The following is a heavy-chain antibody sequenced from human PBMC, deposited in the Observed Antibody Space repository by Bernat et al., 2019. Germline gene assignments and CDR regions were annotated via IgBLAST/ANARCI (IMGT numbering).Heavy chain of an antibody. CDR1: GYTFSSYG. CDR2: ISAYNGNT. Sequence: QVQLVQSGAEVKKPGASVKVSCKASGYTFSSYGVSWVRQAPGQGLEWLGWISAYNGNTNYAQKFQGRVTMTRDTSTTTAYMELRSLISDDTAVYYCARERDAMGYRDFDYWGQGTLVTVSS. CDR3: ARERDAMGYRDFDY. D-gene: IGHD5-24*01. V-gene: IGHV1-18*01. J-gene: IGHJ4*02.